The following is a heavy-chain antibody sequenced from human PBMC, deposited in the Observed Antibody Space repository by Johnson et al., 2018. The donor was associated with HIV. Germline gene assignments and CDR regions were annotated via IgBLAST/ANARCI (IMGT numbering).Heavy chain of an antibody. Sequence: QMMLVESGGGVVQPGRSLRLSCAASGFTFSSYAMHWVRQAPGKGLEWVAVISYDGSNEYYADSVKGRFTISRDNSKNTLYLQMNSLRAEDTAVYYCAKGGIADSHYTPGPFDLWGQGTVVTVSS. CDR1: GFTFSSYA. CDR2: ISYDGSNE. D-gene: IGHD6-13*01. J-gene: IGHJ3*01. CDR3: AKGGIADSHYTPGPFDL. V-gene: IGHV3-30*04.